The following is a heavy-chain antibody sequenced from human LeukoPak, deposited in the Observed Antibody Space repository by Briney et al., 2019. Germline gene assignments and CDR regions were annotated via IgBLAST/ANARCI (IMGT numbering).Heavy chain of an antibody. D-gene: IGHD6-13*01. V-gene: IGHV5-51*01. J-gene: IGHJ5*02. CDR2: IYPGDSDT. Sequence: GESLKISCKGSGYSFTSYWIGWVRQMPGKGLEWMGIIYPGDSDTRYSPSFQGQVTISADKSISTAYLQRSSLKASDTAMYYCARAIAAAGTANWFDPWGQGTLVTVSS. CDR1: GYSFTSYW. CDR3: ARAIAAAGTANWFDP.